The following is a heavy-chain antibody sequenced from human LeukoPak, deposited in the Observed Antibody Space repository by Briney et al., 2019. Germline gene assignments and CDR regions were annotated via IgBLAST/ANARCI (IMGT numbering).Heavy chain of an antibody. CDR1: GGTFSSYA. CDR2: IIPILGIA. CDR3: ARLYYYGSGSYPFDY. D-gene: IGHD3-10*01. Sequence: GASGKVSCKASGGTFSSYAISWVRQAPGQGLEWLGRIIPILGIANYAQKFQGRVTITADKSTSTAYMELSSLRSEDTAVYYCARLYYYGSGSYPFDYWGQGTLVTVSS. V-gene: IGHV1-69*04. J-gene: IGHJ4*02.